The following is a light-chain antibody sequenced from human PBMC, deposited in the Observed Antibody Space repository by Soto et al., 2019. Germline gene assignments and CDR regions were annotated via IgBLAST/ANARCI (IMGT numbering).Light chain of an antibody. Sequence: EIVLTQSPGTLSLSPGERATLSCRASQSISSNYLAWYQQKPGQAPRLLIYGAFSRAVGIPDNFSGSGSGTDFTRTIHRLEPEGFAVYYCQQYGTSPWTFGQGTKVEIK. CDR3: QQYGTSPWT. CDR2: GAF. J-gene: IGKJ1*01. CDR1: QSISSNY. V-gene: IGKV3-20*01.